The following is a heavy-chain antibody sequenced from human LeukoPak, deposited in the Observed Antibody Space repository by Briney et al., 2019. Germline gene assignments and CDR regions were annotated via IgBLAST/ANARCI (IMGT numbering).Heavy chain of an antibody. J-gene: IGHJ6*03. Sequence: SETLSLTCTVSGRSLNTYYRTCIRQPPGKGLEWVGHIHYSGSTNYNPSLKSRVTISGDTSKKQISLKLSSVTGADTAVYYCARDRYMDVWGKGTTVTVSS. CDR3: ARDRYMDV. CDR1: GRSLNTYY. V-gene: IGHV4-59*01. CDR2: IHYSGST.